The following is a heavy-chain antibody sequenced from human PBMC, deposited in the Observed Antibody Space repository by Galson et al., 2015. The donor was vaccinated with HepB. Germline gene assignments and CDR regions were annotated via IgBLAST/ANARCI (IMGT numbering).Heavy chain of an antibody. CDR1: GGTFTSYG. D-gene: IGHD4-17*01. CDR2: ISAYNGNT. Sequence: SVKVSCKASGGTFTSYGISWVRQAPGQGLEWMGWISAYNGNTNYAQKLQGRVTMTTDTSTSTAYMELRSLRSDDTAVYYCARGAGDYYGDYEVSELHFDYWGQGTLVTVSS. CDR3: ARGAGDYYGDYEVSELHFDY. J-gene: IGHJ4*02. V-gene: IGHV1-18*04.